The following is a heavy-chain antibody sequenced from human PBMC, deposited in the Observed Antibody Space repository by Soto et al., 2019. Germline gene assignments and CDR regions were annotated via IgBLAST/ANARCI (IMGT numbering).Heavy chain of an antibody. J-gene: IGHJ4*02. D-gene: IGHD2-21*01. Sequence: HPGGSLRLSCGASGFTFSNYGMTWVRQAPGKGLEWVSTISGSGDRAFYADPVKGRFTISRDNSKNTLYLQMNSLSAEDTAMYYCAKEMIASTLADFFDYWGQGILVTVSS. CDR1: GFTFSNYG. CDR2: ISGSGDRA. V-gene: IGHV3-23*01. CDR3: AKEMIASTLADFFDY.